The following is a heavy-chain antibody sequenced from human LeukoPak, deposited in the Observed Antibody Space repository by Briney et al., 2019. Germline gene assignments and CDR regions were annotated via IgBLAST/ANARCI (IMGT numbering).Heavy chain of an antibody. CDR1: GYTFTRYY. CDR3: ARVTSVAFDI. J-gene: IGHJ3*02. V-gene: IGHV1-46*01. Sequence: ASVKVSCKASGYTFTRYYMHWVRQAPGQGLEWMGIINPSGGSTDYAQKFQGRVNMTRDTSTSTVYMELSSLRSDDTAVYYCARVTSVAFDIWGQGTMVTVSS. CDR2: INPSGGST. D-gene: IGHD6-6*01.